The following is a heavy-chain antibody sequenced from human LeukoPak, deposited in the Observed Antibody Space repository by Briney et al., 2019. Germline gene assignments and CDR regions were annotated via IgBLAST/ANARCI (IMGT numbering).Heavy chain of an antibody. J-gene: IGHJ4*02. CDR1: GYSISSGYY. V-gene: IGHV4-38-2*02. D-gene: IGHD2-15*01. CDR2: IYHSGST. Sequence: SETLSLTCTVSGYSISSGYYWGWIRQPPGKGLEWIGSIYHSGSTYYNPSLKSRVTISVDTSKNQFSLKLSSVTAADTAVYYCAREGYCSGGSCSGDYWGQGTLVTVSS. CDR3: AREGYCSGGSCSGDY.